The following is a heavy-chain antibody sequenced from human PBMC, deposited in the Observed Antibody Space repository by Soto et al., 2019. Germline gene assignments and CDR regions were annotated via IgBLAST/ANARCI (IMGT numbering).Heavy chain of an antibody. Sequence: QVQLVQSGAEGKKPGASVKVSCKASGYTFTSYYMHWVRQAPGQGLEWMGIINPSGGSTSYAQKFQGRDTMTRDTSTSTVYMELSSLRSEDTAVYYCARVYPSDTRYGYVGNNWFDPWGQGTLVTVSS. J-gene: IGHJ5*02. CDR3: ARVYPSDTRYGYVGNNWFDP. CDR2: INPSGGST. V-gene: IGHV1-46*03. D-gene: IGHD5-18*01. CDR1: GYTFTSYY.